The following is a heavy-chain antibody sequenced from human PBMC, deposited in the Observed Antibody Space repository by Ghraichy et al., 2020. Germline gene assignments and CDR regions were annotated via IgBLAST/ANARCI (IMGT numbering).Heavy chain of an antibody. D-gene: IGHD2-21*01. CDR3: ARRVNDYYYGMDV. CDR1: GYSFTSYW. Sequence: GESLNISCKGSGYSFTSYWIGWVRQMPGKGLEWMGIIYPGDSDTRYSPSFQGQVTISADKSISTAYLQWSSLKASDTAMYYCARRVNDYYYGMDVWGQGTTVTVSS. V-gene: IGHV5-51*01. J-gene: IGHJ6*02. CDR2: IYPGDSDT.